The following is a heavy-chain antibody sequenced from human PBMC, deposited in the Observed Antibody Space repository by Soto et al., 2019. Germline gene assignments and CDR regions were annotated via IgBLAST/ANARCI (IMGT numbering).Heavy chain of an antibody. CDR2: IYYTGST. CDR1: GGSISSGDHY. D-gene: IGHD2-2*01. V-gene: IGHV4-30-4*01. CDR3: ARYQKGPFDY. Sequence: LSLTCTVSGGSISSGDHYWGWIRQPPGNGRERIGYIYYTGSTYYNPSLKSRLTISVAPSNNQSSLKLTSVTAADTAVYFCARYQKGPFDYWGQGTLVTVSS. J-gene: IGHJ4*02.